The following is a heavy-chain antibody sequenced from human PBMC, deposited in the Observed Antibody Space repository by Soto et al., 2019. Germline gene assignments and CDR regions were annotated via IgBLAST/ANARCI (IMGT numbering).Heavy chain of an antibody. CDR3: AIDQSFDRSYYYGIDV. V-gene: IGHV1-18*01. D-gene: IGHD3-10*01. Sequence: GASVKVSCKSSGYPFTHYGITWVRQAPGQGLEWMGWISPFNGNTNYGQTLQGRVTLTTDTSTSTVYMELRSLRSDDTAVYYCAIDQSFDRSYYYGIDVWCQAPMVTVS. CDR1: GYPFTHYG. CDR2: ISPFNGNT. J-gene: IGHJ6*02.